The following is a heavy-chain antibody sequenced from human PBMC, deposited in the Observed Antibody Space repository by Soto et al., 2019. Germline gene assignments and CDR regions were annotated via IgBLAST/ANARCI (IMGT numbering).Heavy chain of an antibody. CDR2: IYYSGST. CDR3: ARRRHCSSTSCYFLDV. Sequence: QLQLQESGPGLVKPSETLSLTCTVSGGSISSSSYYWGWIRQPPGKGLEWIGSIYYSGSTYYNPSLKSRVTISVDTSKNQFSLKLSSVTAADTAVYYCARRRHCSSTSCYFLDVWGKGTTVTVSS. V-gene: IGHV4-39*01. D-gene: IGHD2-2*01. CDR1: GGSISSSSYY. J-gene: IGHJ6*04.